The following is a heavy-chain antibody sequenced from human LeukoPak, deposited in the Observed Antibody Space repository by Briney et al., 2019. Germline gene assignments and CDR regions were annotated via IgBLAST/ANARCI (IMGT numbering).Heavy chain of an antibody. J-gene: IGHJ4*01. Sequence: GGSLRLSCAASGFTLSDHYMDWVRQAPGKGPEWVGRSRNKADRYTTEYAASVKGRFTISRDDSKNSLYLQMNSLRAEDTAVYYCARSAGGSYPYFGYWGQGTLVTVSS. CDR3: ARSAGGSYPYFGY. D-gene: IGHD1-26*01. CDR2: SRNKADRYTT. V-gene: IGHV3-72*01. CDR1: GFTLSDHY.